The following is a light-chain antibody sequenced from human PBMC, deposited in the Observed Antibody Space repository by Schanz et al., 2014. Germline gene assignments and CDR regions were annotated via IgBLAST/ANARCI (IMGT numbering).Light chain of an antibody. V-gene: IGLV2-11*01. CDR3: CLYSSRSTLV. CDR2: DVS. J-gene: IGLJ2*01. Sequence: QSALTQPRSVSGSPGQSVTISCTGTSSDVGGYNYVSWYQQYPGKVPKLIIYDVSERPSGVPDRFSGSKSGNTASLTISGLPAEDGADYYWCLYSSRSTLVFRRGTKLTVL. CDR1: SSDVGGYNY.